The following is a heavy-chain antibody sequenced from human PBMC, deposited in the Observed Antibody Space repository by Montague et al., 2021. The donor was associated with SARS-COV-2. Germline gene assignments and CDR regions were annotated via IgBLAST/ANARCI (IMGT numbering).Heavy chain of an antibody. J-gene: IGHJ4*02. V-gene: IGHV3-13*04. CDR3: ARGDRTGWQTDY. Sequence: YRRISCAASGFTFSSYDMHWVRQVTGKGLECVSIINTAGDTYYPGSVKGRFTISRDNAKNSLYLQMNSLRAGDTAVYYCARGDRTGWQTDYWGQGTLVTVSS. D-gene: IGHD6-19*01. CDR2: INTAGDT. CDR1: GFTFSSYD.